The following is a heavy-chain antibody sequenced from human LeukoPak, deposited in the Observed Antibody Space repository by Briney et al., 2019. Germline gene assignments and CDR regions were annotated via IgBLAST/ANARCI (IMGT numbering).Heavy chain of an antibody. CDR2: IHNSGTT. CDR1: GGPFSGYF. CDR3: ARRYYYNLGSFPFDF. D-gene: IGHD3-10*01. V-gene: IGHV4-34*01. Sequence: PSETLSLTCAVSGGPFSGYFWSWIRQSSGKGLVWIGEIHNSGTTNYNPSLNSRVTISEDTSKNQFYLNLSSVTAADTAVYYCARRYYYNLGSFPFDFWGQGTLVTVSS. J-gene: IGHJ4*02.